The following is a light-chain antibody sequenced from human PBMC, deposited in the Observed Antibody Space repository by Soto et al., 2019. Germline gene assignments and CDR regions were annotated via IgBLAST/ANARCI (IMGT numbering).Light chain of an antibody. CDR3: AAWDDSLNGPV. J-gene: IGLJ1*01. CDR1: SSNIGSNT. V-gene: IGLV1-44*01. CDR2: SSN. Sequence: QSVLTQPPSASGTPGQRVTISCSGSSSNIGSNTVNWYQQLPGTAPKLLIYSSNQRPSGVPDRFSGSKSGTSASLAISGLQSEEEADYYCAAWDDSLNGPVFGTGTKVTVL.